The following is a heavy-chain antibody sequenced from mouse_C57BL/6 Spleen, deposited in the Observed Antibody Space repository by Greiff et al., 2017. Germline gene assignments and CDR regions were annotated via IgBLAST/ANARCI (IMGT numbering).Heavy chain of an antibody. D-gene: IGHD2-4*01. Sequence: EVQLVASGGGLVKPGGSLKLSCAASGFTFSDYGMHWVRQAPEKGLAWVAYISSGSITISYADTVKGRFTISRDNAKNTLFLQMTSLRSEDTAMYYCARPYDYDGTRSYYFDYWGQGTTLTVSS. CDR2: ISSGSITI. CDR1: GFTFSDYG. J-gene: IGHJ2*01. V-gene: IGHV5-17*01. CDR3: ARPYDYDGTRSYYFDY.